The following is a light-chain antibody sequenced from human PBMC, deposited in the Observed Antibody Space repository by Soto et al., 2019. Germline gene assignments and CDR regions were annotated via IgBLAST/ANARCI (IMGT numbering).Light chain of an antibody. CDR1: QSISSS. J-gene: IGKJ1*01. CDR2: DAS. V-gene: IGKV1-5*01. CDR3: QQYNTYSWT. Sequence: EIQMTQSPSTLSASVGDRVTITCRASQSISSSLAWYQQKPGKAPKLLIYDASSLESGVPSRFSGSGSGTEFTLTISSLQPDDFATYSCQQYNTYSWTFGQGTKVEIK.